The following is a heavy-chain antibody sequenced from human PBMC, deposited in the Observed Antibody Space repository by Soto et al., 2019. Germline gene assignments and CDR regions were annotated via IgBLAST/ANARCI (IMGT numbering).Heavy chain of an antibody. CDR1: GFTFSSHG. Sequence: GGSLRLSCTDSGFTFSSHGMHWVRQAPGKGLEWVAVVSFDGTNKNYADSVRCRFTISIDNSKNTLYLQMSSLRAEDTAVYYCANGDSSGFEYFQSWGQGTLVTVSS. J-gene: IGHJ1*01. D-gene: IGHD3-22*01. V-gene: IGHV3-30*18. CDR2: VSFDGTNK. CDR3: ANGDSSGFEYFQS.